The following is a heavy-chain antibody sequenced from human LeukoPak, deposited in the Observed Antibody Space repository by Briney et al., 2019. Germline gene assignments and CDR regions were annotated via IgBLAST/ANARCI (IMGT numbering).Heavy chain of an antibody. CDR2: ISGNGGST. J-gene: IGHJ4*02. CDR1: GFTFSSYA. CDR3: ARDTDRWVGSGWYDYFDY. V-gene: IGHV3-64*01. Sequence: GGSLRLSCAASGFTFSSYAIHWVRQAPGKGLEYVSAISGNGGSTYYANSVKGRFTISRDNSKNTLYLQMGSLRAEDTAVYYCARDTDRWVGSGWYDYFDYWGQGTLVTVSS. D-gene: IGHD6-19*01.